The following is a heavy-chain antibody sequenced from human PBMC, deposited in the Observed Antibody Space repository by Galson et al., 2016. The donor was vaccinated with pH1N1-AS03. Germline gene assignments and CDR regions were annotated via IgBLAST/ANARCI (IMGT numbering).Heavy chain of an antibody. D-gene: IGHD3-10*01. J-gene: IGHJ4*02. Sequence: SVKVSCKASGDTFKTYSISWVRQAPGQGLEWMGRIIPIFDTPKYARKFQGRVTITADESTTTAYMELSSLRSEDTAIYYCVAYGSGTQAYFDYWGQGTLVTVSS. CDR3: VAYGSGTQAYFDY. CDR1: GDTFKTYS. CDR2: IIPIFDTP. V-gene: IGHV1-69*13.